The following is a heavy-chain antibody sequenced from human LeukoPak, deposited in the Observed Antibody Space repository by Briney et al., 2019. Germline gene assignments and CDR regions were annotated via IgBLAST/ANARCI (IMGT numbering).Heavy chain of an antibody. J-gene: IGHJ4*02. CDR2: INGSGGST. CDR3: ARDSAFSSYSY. Sequence: PGGSLRLSCAASGFTFSSYAMSWVRQAPGKGLEWVSAINGSGGSTYYADSVKGRFTISRDNSKNTLFLQMDSLRAEDTAIYYCARDSAFSSYSYWGQGALVTVSS. V-gene: IGHV3-23*01. CDR1: GFTFSSYA. D-gene: IGHD2-15*01.